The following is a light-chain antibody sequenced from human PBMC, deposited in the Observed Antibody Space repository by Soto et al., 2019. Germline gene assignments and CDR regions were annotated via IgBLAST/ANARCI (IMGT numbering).Light chain of an antibody. CDR3: QQYGSSSYT. Sequence: EIVLTQSPGTLSLSPGERATLSCRASQSLSSSYLTWYQQKPGQAPRLLIYGASSRATGIPDRFSGSGSGTDFTITISRLEPEDFAVYYCQQYGSSSYTFGQGTKLEIK. V-gene: IGKV3-20*01. J-gene: IGKJ2*01. CDR1: QSLSSSY. CDR2: GAS.